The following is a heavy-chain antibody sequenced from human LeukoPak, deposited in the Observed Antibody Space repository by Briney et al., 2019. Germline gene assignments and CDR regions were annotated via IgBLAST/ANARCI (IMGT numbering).Heavy chain of an antibody. Sequence: PGGSLRLSCAASGFTFNSYAIHWVRQAPGKGLEWVAVISYDGSNKYYAESVKGRFTISRDSSKNTLYLQLNSLRPDDTAVYYCARDQLAYSGYDTLFDYWGQGTLVTVSS. CDR2: ISYDGSNK. V-gene: IGHV3-30*04. D-gene: IGHD5-12*01. J-gene: IGHJ4*02. CDR3: ARDQLAYSGYDTLFDY. CDR1: GFTFNSYA.